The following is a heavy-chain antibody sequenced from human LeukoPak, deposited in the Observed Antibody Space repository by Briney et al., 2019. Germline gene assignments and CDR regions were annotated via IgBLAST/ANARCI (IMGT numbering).Heavy chain of an antibody. CDR3: ARGRRQAAAANAEYFQH. CDR1: GGSFSGYY. V-gene: IGHV4-34*01. J-gene: IGHJ1*01. D-gene: IGHD2-2*01. Sequence: SETLSLTCAVYGGSFSGYYWSWIRQPPGKGLEWIAEINHSGSTNYNPSLKSRVTISVDTSKNQFSLKLSSVTAADTAVYYCARGRRQAAAANAEYFQHWGQGTLVTVSS. CDR2: INHSGST.